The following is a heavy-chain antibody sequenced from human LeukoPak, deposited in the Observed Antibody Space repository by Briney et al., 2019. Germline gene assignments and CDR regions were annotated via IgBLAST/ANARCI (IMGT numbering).Heavy chain of an antibody. Sequence: GGSLRLSCAASGFFFSSYWINWVRLPPGKGLVWISRINSDGSSTIYADSVKGRFTISRDNAENTVYLQMNSLRAEDTAVYYCAREILYGDSVGFDYWGQGTLVTVSS. CDR3: AREILYGDSVGFDY. D-gene: IGHD4-17*01. CDR1: GFFFSSYW. J-gene: IGHJ4*02. CDR2: INSDGSST. V-gene: IGHV3-74*01.